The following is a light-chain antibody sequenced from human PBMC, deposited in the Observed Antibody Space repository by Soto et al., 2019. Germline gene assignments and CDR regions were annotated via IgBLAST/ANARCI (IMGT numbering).Light chain of an antibody. CDR1: QSISSY. CDR3: QQYNSYSLT. J-gene: IGKJ4*01. CDR2: TAS. V-gene: IGKV1-39*01. Sequence: DIQITQSPSSLSASVGDRVTITCRASQSISSYLNWYQQKPGKAPNLLIYTASSLESGVPSRFSGSGSGTDFTLTITSXQPEDFATYYCQQYNSYSLTFGGGTKVDIK.